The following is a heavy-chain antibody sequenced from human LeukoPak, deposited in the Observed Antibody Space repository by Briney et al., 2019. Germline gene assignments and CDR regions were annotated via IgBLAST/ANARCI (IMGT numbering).Heavy chain of an antibody. J-gene: IGHJ3*02. Sequence: PGGSLRLSCAASGFTFSSYAMHWVRQAPGKGLEYVSAISSNGGSTYYANSVKGRFTISRDNSKNTLYLQMGSLRAEDMAVYYCARAEVEMASGALDIWGQGTMVTVSS. CDR3: ARAEVEMASGALDI. CDR2: ISSNGGST. D-gene: IGHD5-24*01. V-gene: IGHV3-64*01. CDR1: GFTFSSYA.